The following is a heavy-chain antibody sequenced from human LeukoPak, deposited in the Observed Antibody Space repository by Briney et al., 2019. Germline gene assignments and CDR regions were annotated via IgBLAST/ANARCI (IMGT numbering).Heavy chain of an antibody. CDR1: GGSISSGGYY. CDR3: ARDLFTVTAV. J-gene: IGHJ4*02. V-gene: IGHV4-30-2*01. Sequence: SQTLSLTCTVSGGSISSGGYYWSWIRQPPGKGLEWIGYIYHSGSTYYNPSLKSRVTISVDRSKNQFSLKLSSVTAADTAVYYCARDLFTVTAVWGQGTLVTVSS. CDR2: IYHSGST. D-gene: IGHD2-21*02.